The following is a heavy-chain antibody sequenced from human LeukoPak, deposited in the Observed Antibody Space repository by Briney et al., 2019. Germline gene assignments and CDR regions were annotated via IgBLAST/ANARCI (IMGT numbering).Heavy chain of an antibody. Sequence: GSLSLSCAASGFTFSDYYMSWIRPAPGKGLEWVSYISSSGSTIYYADSVKGRFTISRDNAKNSLYLQMNSLRAEDTAVYYCARVGIERWYSSSWTPPERWGQGTLVTVSS. CDR1: GFTFSDYY. CDR3: ARVGIERWYSSSWTPPER. CDR2: ISSSGSTI. J-gene: IGHJ4*02. D-gene: IGHD6-13*01. V-gene: IGHV3-11*01.